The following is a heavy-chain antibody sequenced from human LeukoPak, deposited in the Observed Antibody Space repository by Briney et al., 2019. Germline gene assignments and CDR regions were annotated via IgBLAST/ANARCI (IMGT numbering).Heavy chain of an antibody. CDR1: GFTFTTYS. CDR3: AKDIHYFQSDY. J-gene: IGHJ4*02. Sequence: GSLRLSCAASGFTFTTYSMSWVRQPPGKGLEWVSAVSGSGDDTFYADSVKGRFTISRDNRKNTASLQMNSLRAEDTAVYYCAKDIHYFQSDYWGQGTLVTVSS. D-gene: IGHD3-10*01. V-gene: IGHV3-23*01. CDR2: VSGSGDDT.